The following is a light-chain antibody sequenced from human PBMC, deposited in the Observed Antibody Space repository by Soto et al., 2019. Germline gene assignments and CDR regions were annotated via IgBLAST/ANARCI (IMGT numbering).Light chain of an antibody. CDR2: EVS. J-gene: IGLJ2*01. CDR1: SNDVGDYNY. Sequence: QSALTQPASVSGSPGQSITLACTGTSNDVGDYNYVSWYQHHPGKAPKLLIFEVSNRPSGISYRFSGSKFGNTASLTISGLQAEDEAYYYCTSYATTSTLVFGGGTQLTVL. CDR3: TSYATTSTLV. V-gene: IGLV2-14*01.